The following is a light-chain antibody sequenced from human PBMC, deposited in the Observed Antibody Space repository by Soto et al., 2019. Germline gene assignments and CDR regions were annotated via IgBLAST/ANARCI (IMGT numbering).Light chain of an antibody. V-gene: IGKV1-5*01. J-gene: IGKJ1*01. CDR2: DAS. Sequence: DIQMTQSPSTLSASVGDRGTITFRASQSISSWLAWYQQKPGKAPKLLIYDASSLESGVPSRFSGRGSGTEFTLTISSLQPDDFATYYCQQYNSYWTFGQGTKVDIK. CDR1: QSISSW. CDR3: QQYNSYWT.